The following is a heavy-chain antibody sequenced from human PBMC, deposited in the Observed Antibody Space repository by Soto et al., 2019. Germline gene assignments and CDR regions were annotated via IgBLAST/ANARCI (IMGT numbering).Heavy chain of an antibody. V-gene: IGHV3-21*01. Sequence: LRLSCAGSGFIFSGYSMNWVRQAPGKGLEWVSSISTTSTYIYYADSVKGRFTVSRDNAKNSLYLQMTGLRPEDTAMYYCARDHFNGNGVFDASGIWGQGTMVTVSS. D-gene: IGHD2-8*01. CDR2: ISTTSTYI. CDR3: ARDHFNGNGVFDASGI. CDR1: GFIFSGYS. J-gene: IGHJ3*02.